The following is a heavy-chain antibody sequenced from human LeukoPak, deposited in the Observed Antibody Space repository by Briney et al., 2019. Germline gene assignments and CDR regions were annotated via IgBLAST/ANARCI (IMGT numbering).Heavy chain of an antibody. Sequence: HSGGSLRLSCAVSGIALSNYGMSWLRQAPGKGLEWVAGISDTGGRTNYADSVKGRFTISRDNPKNTLYLQMNSLRAEDTAVYFCAKRGVVIRVILVGFHKEAYYFDSWGQGALVTVSS. J-gene: IGHJ4*02. D-gene: IGHD3-22*01. V-gene: IGHV3-23*01. CDR2: ISDTGGRT. CDR1: GIALSNYG. CDR3: AKRGVVIRVILVGFHKEAYYFDS.